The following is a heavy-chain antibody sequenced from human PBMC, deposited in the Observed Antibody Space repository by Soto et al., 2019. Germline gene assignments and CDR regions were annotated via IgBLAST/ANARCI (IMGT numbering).Heavy chain of an antibody. CDR1: GSTFSNHI. J-gene: IGHJ6*02. V-gene: IGHV1-69*13. CDR3: ARGGGYSYGQGYYYYGMDV. CDR2: IIPIFGTA. Sequence: GASVKVSCKASGSTFSNHIITWVRQAPGQGLEWMGRIIPIFGTANYAQKFQGRVTITADESTSTAYMELGSLRSEDTAVYYCARGGGYSYGQGYYYYGMDVWGQGTTVTVSS. D-gene: IGHD5-18*01.